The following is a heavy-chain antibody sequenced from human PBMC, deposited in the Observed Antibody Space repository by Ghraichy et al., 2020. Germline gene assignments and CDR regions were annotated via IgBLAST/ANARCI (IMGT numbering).Heavy chain of an antibody. CDR3: ARDGYYDSSGYYG. Sequence: ETLSLTCTVSGGSISSYYWSWIRQPPGKGLEWIGYIYYSGSTNYNPPLKSRVTISVDTSKNQFSLKLSSVTAADTAVYYCARDGYYDSSGYYGWGQGTLVTVSS. D-gene: IGHD3-22*01. J-gene: IGHJ4*02. CDR2: IYYSGST. V-gene: IGHV4-59*01. CDR1: GGSISSYY.